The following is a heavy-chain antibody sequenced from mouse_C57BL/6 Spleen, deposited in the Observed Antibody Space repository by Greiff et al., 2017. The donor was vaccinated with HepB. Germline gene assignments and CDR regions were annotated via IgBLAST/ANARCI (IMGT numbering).Heavy chain of an antibody. CDR1: GFTFSDYY. V-gene: IGHV5-12*01. Sequence: EVMLVESGGGLVQPGGSLKLSCAASGFTFSDYYMYWVRQTPEKRLEWVAYISNGGGSTYYPDTVKGRFTISRDNAKNTLYLQMSRLKSEDTAMYYCARQYDYDEGGFAYWGQGTLVTVSA. CDR2: ISNGGGST. J-gene: IGHJ3*01. CDR3: ARQYDYDEGGFAY. D-gene: IGHD2-4*01.